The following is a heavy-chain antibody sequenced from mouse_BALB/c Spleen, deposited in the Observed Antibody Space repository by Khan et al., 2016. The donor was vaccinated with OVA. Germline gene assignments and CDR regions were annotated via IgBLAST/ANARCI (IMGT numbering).Heavy chain of an antibody. Sequence: QIQLVQSGPEMKKPGETVKISCKASGYTFTNYGMNWVKQSPGKALKWMGWINTFTGEPTYADDFKGRFVFSLETSASTASLQINNLKNEDTATYFCARPPYFSYSLDHWGQGTSVTVSS. CDR1: GYTFTNYG. D-gene: IGHD2-12*01. J-gene: IGHJ4*01. CDR2: INTFTGEP. V-gene: IGHV9-3-1*01. CDR3: ARPPYFSYSLDH.